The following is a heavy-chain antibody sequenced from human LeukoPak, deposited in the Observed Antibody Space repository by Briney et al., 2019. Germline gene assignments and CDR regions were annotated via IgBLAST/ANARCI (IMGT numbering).Heavy chain of an antibody. CDR1: GGSMSSSSYY. CDR2: MFTSGST. Sequence: KSSETLSLTCTVSGGSMSSSSYYWGWICQPPGKGLEWIGSMFTSGSTYDNPSLKSRVTISLDTSRNQFSLKLTSVTAADTAVYYCARHWAVGGRELDYWGKGILVTVSS. V-gene: IGHV4-39*01. D-gene: IGHD2-15*01. CDR3: ARHWAVGGRELDY. J-gene: IGHJ4*02.